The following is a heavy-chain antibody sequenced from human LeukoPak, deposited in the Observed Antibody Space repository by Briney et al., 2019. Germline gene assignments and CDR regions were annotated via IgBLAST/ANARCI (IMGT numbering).Heavy chain of an antibody. Sequence: PGGSLRLSCADSGFTFSNYWMHWVRQAPEEGLVWVARINSDGSSTSYAESVKRRFSISRDNAKNTLYLQMNSLRAEDTAVYYCARSLSSPPFDYWGQGTLVTVSS. CDR3: ARSLSSPPFDY. V-gene: IGHV3-74*01. CDR1: GFTFSNYW. D-gene: IGHD6-13*01. CDR2: INSDGSST. J-gene: IGHJ4*02.